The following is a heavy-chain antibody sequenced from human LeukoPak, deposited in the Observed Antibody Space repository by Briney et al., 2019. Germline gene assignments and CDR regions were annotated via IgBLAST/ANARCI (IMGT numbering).Heavy chain of an antibody. D-gene: IGHD2-21*02. J-gene: IGHJ4*01. CDR2: VSHTGAT. Sequence: SETLSLTCTVSGYSISSGYHWAWIRQPPGRGPEWIGTVSHTGATQYSPSLTSRVTISLDTSKNQFSLSLNSVTAADTAVFYCARSMVTTDRNFDHWGQGTLVTVSS. V-gene: IGHV4-38-2*02. CDR3: ARSMVTTDRNFDH. CDR1: GYSISSGYH.